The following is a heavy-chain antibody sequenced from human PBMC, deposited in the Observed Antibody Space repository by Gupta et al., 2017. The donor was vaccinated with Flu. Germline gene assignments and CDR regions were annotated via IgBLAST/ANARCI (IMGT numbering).Heavy chain of an antibody. D-gene: IGHD3-3*01. V-gene: IGHV6-1*01. Sequence: QVQLQQSGPGLVKPSQTLSLTCAISGDSVSSSSAAWNWIRQSPSRGLEWLGRTYYRSKWYNDYAVSVKSRITINPDTSKNQVALQLNSVTPEETAVYYCARAGDFGSDDRYYYYMDVWGKGTTVTVSS. CDR1: GDSVSSSSAA. J-gene: IGHJ6*03. CDR2: TYYRSKWYN. CDR3: ARAGDFGSDDRYYYYMDV.